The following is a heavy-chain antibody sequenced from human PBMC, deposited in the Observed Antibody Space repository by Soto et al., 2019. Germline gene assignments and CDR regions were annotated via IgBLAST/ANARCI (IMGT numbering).Heavy chain of an antibody. D-gene: IGHD3-3*01. J-gene: IGHJ1*01. CDR3: ARAVGSGNSGYFQS. Sequence: QITLKESGPTLVKPTQPLTLTCTFSGFSLSSSGVGVGWIRQPPGKALEWLAVIYWDDDKRCSPSLKSRLTITKDTSKNQVVLTLTNVDPVYTARYYCARAVGSGNSGYFQSWGQGALVTVSS. V-gene: IGHV2-5*02. CDR2: IYWDDDK. CDR1: GFSLSSSGVG.